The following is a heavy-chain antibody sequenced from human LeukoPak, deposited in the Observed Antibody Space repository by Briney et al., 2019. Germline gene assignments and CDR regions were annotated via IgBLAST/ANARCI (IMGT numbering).Heavy chain of an antibody. CDR1: GYTFTTYN. CDR3: ARETAMGHFDY. D-gene: IGHD5-18*01. J-gene: IGHJ4*02. V-gene: IGHV1-18*01. CDR2: ISGYNGNT. Sequence: ASVKVSCKASGYTFTTYNINWVRQAPGQGLEWMGWISGYNGNTNYAQKLQGRVTMTTDTSTSTAYMELRSLRSDDTAVYYCARETAMGHFDYWGQGTLVTVSS.